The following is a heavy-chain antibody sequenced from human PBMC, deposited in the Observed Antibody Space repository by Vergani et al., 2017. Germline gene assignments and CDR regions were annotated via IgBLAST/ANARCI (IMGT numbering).Heavy chain of an antibody. CDR2: ISYDGSNK. V-gene: IGHV3-30*03. CDR1: GFTFSSYG. D-gene: IGHD6-13*01. J-gene: IGHJ4*02. CDR3: AREYSSSSDY. Sequence: QVQLVESGGGVVQPGRSLRLSCAASGFTFSSYGMHWVRQAPGKGLEWVAVISYDGSNKYYADSVKGRFTISRDNSKNTLYLQMNSLRAEDTAVYYCAREYSSSSDYWGQGTLVTVSS.